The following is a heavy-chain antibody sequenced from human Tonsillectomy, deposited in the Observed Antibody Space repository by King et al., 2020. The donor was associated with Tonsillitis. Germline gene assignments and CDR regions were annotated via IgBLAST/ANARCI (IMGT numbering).Heavy chain of an antibody. V-gene: IGHV3-30*18. CDR3: AKAKSGSYGLYGMDV. D-gene: IGHD1-26*01. Sequence: VQLVESGGGVVQPGRSLRLSCAASGFTFSSYGMHWVRQAPGKGLEWVAVISNDGSNKYYADSVKGRFTISRDNSKNMVHLQMNSLRVEDTAVYYCAKAKSGSYGLYGMDVWGQGTTLTVSS. J-gene: IGHJ6*02. CDR1: GFTFSSYG. CDR2: ISNDGSNK.